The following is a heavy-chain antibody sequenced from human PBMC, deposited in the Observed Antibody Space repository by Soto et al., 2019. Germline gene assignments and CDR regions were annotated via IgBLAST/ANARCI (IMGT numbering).Heavy chain of an antibody. Sequence: QVQLVQSGAEVKKPGSSVKVSCKASGGTFSSYAISWVRQAPGQGLEWMGGIIPIFGTANYAQKIQGRVTITADESTSTAYMELSSLRSEDTAVYYCARDPAGRTNWNYVTSQNYGMDVWGQGTTVTVSS. J-gene: IGHJ6*02. CDR1: GGTFSSYA. CDR3: ARDPAGRTNWNYVTSQNYGMDV. D-gene: IGHD1-7*01. V-gene: IGHV1-69*12. CDR2: IIPIFGTA.